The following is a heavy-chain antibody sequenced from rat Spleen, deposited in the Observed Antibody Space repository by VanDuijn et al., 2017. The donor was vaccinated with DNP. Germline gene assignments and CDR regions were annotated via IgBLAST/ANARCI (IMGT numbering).Heavy chain of an antibody. J-gene: IGHJ1*01. D-gene: IGHD1-10*01. Sequence: QVQLEESGPGLMQPSETLSLTCTVSGFSLTSNGVGWVRPPLGKGLVWMGTIWAGGSTNYNSAVQSRLSISRDTSKSQVFLKMNSLQPEDTGTYYCARHGTTRDYWYFDFWDPGTMVTVSS. CDR2: IWAGGST. V-gene: IGHV2-72*01. CDR3: ARHGTTRDYWYFDF. CDR1: GFSLTSNG.